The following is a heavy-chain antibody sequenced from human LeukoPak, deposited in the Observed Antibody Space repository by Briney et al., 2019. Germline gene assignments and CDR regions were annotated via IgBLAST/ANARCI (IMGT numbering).Heavy chain of an antibody. Sequence: PSETLSLTCTVSGGSISSISYYWGWIRQPPGKGLEWIGSIYYSGSTYYNPSLKSRVTISVDTSKNQFSLKLSSVTAADTAVYYCARPNHYDILTVGLYYFDYWGQGTLVTVSS. D-gene: IGHD3-9*01. CDR3: ARPNHYDILTVGLYYFDY. V-gene: IGHV4-39*01. J-gene: IGHJ4*02. CDR1: GGSISSISYY. CDR2: IYYSGST.